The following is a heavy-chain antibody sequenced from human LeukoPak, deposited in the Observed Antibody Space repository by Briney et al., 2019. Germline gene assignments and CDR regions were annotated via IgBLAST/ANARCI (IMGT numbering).Heavy chain of an antibody. CDR3: SKRGAYYFDY. V-gene: IGHV3-23*01. CDR2: ISSRGGGT. J-gene: IGHJ4*02. D-gene: IGHD1-26*01. CDR1: GLTFSRYA. Sequence: PGGSLRLSCAASGLTFSRYAMSWVRQAPGKGLEWVSSISSRGGGTYYADSVKGRFTISRDNSKNSLFLQMNNLRAEDTAVYYCSKRGAYYFDYWGQGTLVTVSS.